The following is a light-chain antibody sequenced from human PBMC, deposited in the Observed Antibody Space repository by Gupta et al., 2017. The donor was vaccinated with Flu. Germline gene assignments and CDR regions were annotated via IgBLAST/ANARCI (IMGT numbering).Light chain of an antibody. J-gene: IGKJ1*01. CDR1: QDIRND. CDR2: AAS. Sequence: DIQLTQSPSSLSASVGDRVTITCRASQDIRNDLGWYQQKPGKAPKRLIYAASNLQSGVSSRFSGSGSGTEFTLTVDSLQPEDLATYYCRQEDYYPWTFGQGTKVDIK. V-gene: IGKV1-17*01. CDR3: RQEDYYPWT.